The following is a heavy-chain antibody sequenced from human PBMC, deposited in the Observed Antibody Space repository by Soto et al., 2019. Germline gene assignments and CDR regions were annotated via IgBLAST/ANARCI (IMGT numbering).Heavy chain of an antibody. CDR2: ITTYNGDT. Sequence: QVQLVQSGGEVKKPGASVKVSCKASGYSFTGYGINWVRQAPGQGPECLGRITTYNGDTNYAQNFQGRLTMTTDTSTGTTYMELRSLRSDDTAVYYCARGRGYSLIPVVDDAVDVWGQGTLVTVSS. V-gene: IGHV1-18*04. J-gene: IGHJ3*01. D-gene: IGHD5-12*01. CDR3: ARGRGYSLIPVVDDAVDV. CDR1: GYSFTGYG.